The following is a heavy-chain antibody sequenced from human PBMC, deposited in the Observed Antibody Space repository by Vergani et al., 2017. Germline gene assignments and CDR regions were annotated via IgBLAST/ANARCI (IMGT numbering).Heavy chain of an antibody. Sequence: QVQLVQSGAEVKKPGASVKVSCKASGYTFTSYGISWVRQAPGQGLEWMGWISAYNGNTNYAQKLQGGVSMTTDTSTSTAYMELRSLRSDDTAVYYCAMDPDIVVVPASPYYYYYYCMDVWGQGTTVTVSS. CDR3: AMDPDIVVVPASPYYYYYYCMDV. CDR1: GYTFTSYG. J-gene: IGHJ6*02. CDR2: ISAYNGNT. V-gene: IGHV1-18*04. D-gene: IGHD2-2*01.